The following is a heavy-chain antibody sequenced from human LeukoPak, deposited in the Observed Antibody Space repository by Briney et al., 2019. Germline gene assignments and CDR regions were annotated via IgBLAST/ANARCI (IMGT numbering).Heavy chain of an antibody. CDR2: ISVNGETT. V-gene: IGHV3-23*01. D-gene: IGHD6-19*01. Sequence: GGSLRLSCAVSGFSVSSFGMSWVRQAPGKGLEWVSAISVNGETTWYADSVEGRFIISRDNSKNTLYLQLSSLRAEDTAVYYCAQGYSSGWYPCWGQGSLVTVSS. CDR3: AQGYSSGWYPC. CDR1: GFSVSSFG. J-gene: IGHJ4*02.